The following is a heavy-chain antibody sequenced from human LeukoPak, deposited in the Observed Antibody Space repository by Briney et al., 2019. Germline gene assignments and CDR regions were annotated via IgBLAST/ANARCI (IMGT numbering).Heavy chain of an antibody. CDR2: INHSGST. CDR3: ARPPYL. CDR1: GDSISSGAFY. V-gene: IGHV4-39*07. J-gene: IGHJ2*01. Sequence: SETLSLTCTVSGDSISSGAFYWTWIRQPPGKGLEWIGEINHSGSTNYNPSLKSRVTISVDTSKNQFSLKLNSVTAADTAVYYCARPPYLWGRGTLVTVSS.